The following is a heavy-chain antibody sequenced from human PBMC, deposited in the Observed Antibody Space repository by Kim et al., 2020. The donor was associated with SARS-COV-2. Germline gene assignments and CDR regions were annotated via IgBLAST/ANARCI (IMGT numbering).Heavy chain of an antibody. V-gene: IGHV4-30-2*01. J-gene: IGHJ4*01. Sequence: TPSLKSRISISVDRSKNQFTLKLSTVTAADTAVYYCARGAGGIAAAGFDYWGHGTLVTVSS. D-gene: IGHD6-13*01. CDR3: ARGAGGIAAAGFDY.